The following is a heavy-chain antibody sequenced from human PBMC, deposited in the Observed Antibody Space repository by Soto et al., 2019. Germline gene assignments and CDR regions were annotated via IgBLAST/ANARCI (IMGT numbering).Heavy chain of an antibody. Sequence: QVQLQESGPGLVKPSQTLSLTCTVSGGSISSGGYYWSWIRQHPGKGLEWIGYIYYSGSTYYNPSLKGRVTISVDTSKNQFSLKLSSVTAADTAVYYCARDRGWFGELLGFDYWGQGTLVTVSS. V-gene: IGHV4-31*03. CDR3: ARDRGWFGELLGFDY. D-gene: IGHD3-10*01. CDR2: IYYSGST. J-gene: IGHJ4*02. CDR1: GGSISSGGYY.